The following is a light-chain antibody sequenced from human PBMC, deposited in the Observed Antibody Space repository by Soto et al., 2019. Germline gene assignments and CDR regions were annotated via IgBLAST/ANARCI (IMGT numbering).Light chain of an antibody. CDR2: DVS. CDR1: SSDVGGYNS. CDR3: SSCTSSSSYV. J-gene: IGLJ1*01. V-gene: IGLV2-14*01. Sequence: QSALTQPASVSGSPGQSIAISCTGTSSDVGGYNSVSWYQQYPGKAPKLMIHDVSNRPSGVSDRFSGSKSGNTASLTISGLQAEDEADYYCSSCTSSSSYVFGSGTKVTV.